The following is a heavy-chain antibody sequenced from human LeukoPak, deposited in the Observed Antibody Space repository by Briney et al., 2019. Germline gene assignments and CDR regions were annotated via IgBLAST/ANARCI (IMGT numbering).Heavy chain of an antibody. Sequence: PSETLSLTCTVSGGSISSYYGSWIRQPPGKGLEWIGYIYYSGSTNYNPSLKSRVTISVDTSKNQFSLKLRSVTAADTAVYYCAREGGLGYSYGYGLDAFHVRLQERMVTVSS. CDR1: GGSISSYY. D-gene: IGHD5-18*01. CDR2: IYYSGST. CDR3: AREGGLGYSYGYGLDAFHV. V-gene: IGHV4-59*01. J-gene: IGHJ3*01.